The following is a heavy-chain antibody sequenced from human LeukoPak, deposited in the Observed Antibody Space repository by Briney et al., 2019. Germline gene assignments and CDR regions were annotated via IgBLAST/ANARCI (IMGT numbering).Heavy chain of an antibody. Sequence: SETLSLTCTVSGGSISSSSYYWGWIRQPPGKGLEWIGSIYYSGSTYYNPSLKSRVTISVDTAKNQFSLKLSSVTAADTAVYYCARHSLAVYYDILTGYTGGKFDPWGQGTLVTVSS. CDR2: IYYSGST. CDR1: GGSISSSSYY. J-gene: IGHJ5*02. V-gene: IGHV4-39*01. D-gene: IGHD3-9*01. CDR3: ARHSLAVYYDILTGYTGGKFDP.